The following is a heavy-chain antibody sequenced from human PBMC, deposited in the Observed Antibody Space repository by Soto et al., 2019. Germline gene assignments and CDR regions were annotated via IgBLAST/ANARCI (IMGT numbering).Heavy chain of an antibody. CDR3: ASTDYYASSGYSY. CDR1: GGSISSGGYS. V-gene: IGHV4-30-2*01. D-gene: IGHD3-22*01. CDR2: IYHSGST. Sequence: QLQLQESGSGLVKPSQTLSLTCAVSGGSISSGGYSWSWIRQPPGKGLEWIGYIYHSGSTYYNPSLKSRVTISVDRSKNQFSLKLSSVTAADTAVYYCASTDYYASSGYSYWGQGTLVTVSS. J-gene: IGHJ4*02.